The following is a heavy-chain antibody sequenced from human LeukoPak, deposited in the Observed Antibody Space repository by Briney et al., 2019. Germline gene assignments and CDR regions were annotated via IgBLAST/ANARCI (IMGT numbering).Heavy chain of an antibody. V-gene: IGHV3-33*01. CDR2: IWYDGSNK. CDR3: ARDARAGYFDL. CDR1: GFTFSSYG. J-gene: IGHJ2*01. Sequence: QPGGSLRLSCAASGFTFSSYGMHWVRQAPGKGLEWVAVIWYDGSNKYYADSVKGRFTISRDNSKNTLYLQMNSLRAEDTAVYYCARDARAGYFDLWGRSTLVTVSS.